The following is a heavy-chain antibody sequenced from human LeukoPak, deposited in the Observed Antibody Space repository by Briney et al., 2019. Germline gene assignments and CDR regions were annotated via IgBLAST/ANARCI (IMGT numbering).Heavy chain of an antibody. D-gene: IGHD1-26*01. J-gene: IGHJ6*03. V-gene: IGHV3-48*03. Sequence: SVKGRFTISRDNAKNSLYLQMNSLRAEDTAVYYCARDGNNYNDSYMDVRGKGTTVTISS. CDR3: ARDGNNYNDSYMDV.